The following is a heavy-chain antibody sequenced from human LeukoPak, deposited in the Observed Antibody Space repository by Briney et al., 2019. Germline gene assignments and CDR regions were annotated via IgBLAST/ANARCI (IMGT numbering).Heavy chain of an antibody. J-gene: IGHJ4*02. D-gene: IGHD3-9*01. Sequence: SETLSLTCTVSRGSVSSSICYWGWIRQPPGKGLEWIGSIYYSGSTSYNPSLKSRVTISVDTSKNQFSLKLTSVTAADTAVYYCASRNDILTGYVFDFWGQGTLVTVSS. V-gene: IGHV4-39*01. CDR1: RGSVSSSICY. CDR3: ASRNDILTGYVFDF. CDR2: IYYSGST.